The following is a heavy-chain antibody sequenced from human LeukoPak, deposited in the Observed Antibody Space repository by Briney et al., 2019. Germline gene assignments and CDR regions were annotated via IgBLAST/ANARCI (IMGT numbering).Heavy chain of an antibody. Sequence: PSETLSLTCTVSGGSINSYYWSWIRQPPGKGLEWIEYIYYSGITNYNPSLKSRVTISVDTSKNQFSLKLTSVTAADTALYYCARSSLLDAFDIWGQGTMVTVSS. J-gene: IGHJ3*02. D-gene: IGHD3-10*01. CDR1: GGSINSYY. CDR2: IYYSGIT. V-gene: IGHV4-59*01. CDR3: ARSSLLDAFDI.